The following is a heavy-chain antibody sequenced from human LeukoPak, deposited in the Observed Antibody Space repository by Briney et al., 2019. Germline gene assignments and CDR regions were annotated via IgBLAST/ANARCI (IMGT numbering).Heavy chain of an antibody. V-gene: IGHV4-4*07. CDR1: GGSISNYY. CDR2: VYTSGTT. J-gene: IGHJ5*02. D-gene: IGHD1-26*01. Sequence: ASETLSLTCTVSGGSISNYYWSWIRQPAGKGQEWIGCVYTSGTTNYNPSLQSRVTISVDNSKNQFSLQLSSLTAADTAMYYCAKDINTVGVIRWFDPWGQGTLVTVSS. CDR3: AKDINTVGVIRWFDP.